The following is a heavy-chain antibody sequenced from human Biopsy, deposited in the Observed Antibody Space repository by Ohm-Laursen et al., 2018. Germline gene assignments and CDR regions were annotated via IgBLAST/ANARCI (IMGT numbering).Heavy chain of an antibody. J-gene: IGHJ6*02. Sequence: TLSLTCTVSGGSFTGHYWTWIRQPPGKGLEWIGHISHTGYTSYKSSLKSRVTISLDTSRKHLSLRLTSLAAADTAVYYCARDTRWSPYSMDVWGQGTTVTVSS. D-gene: IGHD4-23*01. V-gene: IGHV4-59*11. CDR1: GGSFTGHY. CDR2: ISHTGYT. CDR3: ARDTRWSPYSMDV.